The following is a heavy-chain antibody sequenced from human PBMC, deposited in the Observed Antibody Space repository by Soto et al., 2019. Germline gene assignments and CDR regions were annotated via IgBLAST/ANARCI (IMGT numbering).Heavy chain of an antibody. CDR1: GFTFSNAW. Sequence: GGSLRLSCAASGFTFSNAWMSWVRQAPGKGLEWVGRIKSKTDGGTTDYAAPVKGRFTISRDDSKNTLYLQMNSLKTEDTAVYYCTTRASSGSYYTETFDIWGQGTMVTVSS. CDR3: TTRASSGSYYTETFDI. D-gene: IGHD1-26*01. J-gene: IGHJ3*02. CDR2: IKSKTDGGTT. V-gene: IGHV3-15*01.